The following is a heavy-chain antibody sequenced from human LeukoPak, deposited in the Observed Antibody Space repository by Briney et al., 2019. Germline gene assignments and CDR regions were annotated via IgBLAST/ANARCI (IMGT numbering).Heavy chain of an antibody. Sequence: GGSLRLSCAASGFTFSNYGMHWVRQAPGKGLQWVAVIWYDGSNEYYTGSVKGRFTISRDNAHNTLYLQMNSLRVEDTAVYYCARGSQSTWGFFAYWGQGTRVTVSS. D-gene: IGHD1-1*01. CDR3: ARGSQSTWGFFAY. V-gene: IGHV3-33*01. CDR1: GFTFSNYG. J-gene: IGHJ4*02. CDR2: IWYDGSNE.